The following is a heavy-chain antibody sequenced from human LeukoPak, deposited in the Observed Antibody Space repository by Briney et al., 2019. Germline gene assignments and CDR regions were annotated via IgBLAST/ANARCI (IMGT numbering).Heavy chain of an antibody. D-gene: IGHD3-22*01. V-gene: IGHV1-69*04. CDR1: GGTFSSYA. J-gene: IGHJ4*02. CDR2: IIPILGIA. CDR3: ARDYDSSGYYYFDY. Sequence: ASVKVSCKASGGTFSSYAISWVRQAPGQGLEWMGRIIPILGIANYAQKFQGRVTITADKSTSTAYMELSSLRSEDTAVYYCARDYDSSGYYYFDYWGQGTPVTVSS.